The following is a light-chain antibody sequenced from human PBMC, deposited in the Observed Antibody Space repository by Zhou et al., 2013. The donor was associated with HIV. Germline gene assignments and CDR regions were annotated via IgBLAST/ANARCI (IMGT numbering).Light chain of an antibody. CDR3: QQYGSSPPTT. CDR2: GSS. V-gene: IGKV3-20*01. J-gene: IGKJ5*01. CDR1: QSVSSRY. Sequence: EIVLTQSPGTLSLSPGERATLSCRASQSVSSRYLAWYQQKPGQAPRLVIYGSSSRATGIPDRFSGSGSGTEFTLTISRLEPEDFAVYYCQQYGSSPPTTFGQGTRLEIK.